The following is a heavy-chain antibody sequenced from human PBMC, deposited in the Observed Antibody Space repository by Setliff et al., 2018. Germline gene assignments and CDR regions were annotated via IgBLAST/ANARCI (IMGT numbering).Heavy chain of an antibody. CDR2: IWDDGGNK. Sequence: PGGSLRLSCAASGFTFSTYRMHWVRQAPGKGLEWVAVIWDDGGNKYHADSVKGRLTISRDNAWDSLYLQMNSLGAEDTAVYYCARSPANGGHDAFDIWGRGTMVTVSS. J-gene: IGHJ3*02. CDR1: GFTFSTYR. V-gene: IGHV3-33*08. D-gene: IGHD6-25*01. CDR3: ARSPANGGHDAFDI.